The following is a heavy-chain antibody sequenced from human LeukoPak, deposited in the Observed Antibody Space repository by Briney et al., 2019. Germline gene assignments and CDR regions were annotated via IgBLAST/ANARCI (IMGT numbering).Heavy chain of an antibody. CDR2: INSDGGST. V-gene: IGHV3-74*03. J-gene: IGHJ6*02. CDR1: GFTFRSSW. D-gene: IGHD5-12*01. Sequence: GGSLRLSRAASGFTFRSSWMHWVRQAPGKGLVWVSRINSDGGSTTYADSVKGRFTISRDNAKNTLFMQMNSLRAEDTAVYYCARDHSGGSLYYGMDVWGQGTTVTVSS. CDR3: ARDHSGGSLYYGMDV.